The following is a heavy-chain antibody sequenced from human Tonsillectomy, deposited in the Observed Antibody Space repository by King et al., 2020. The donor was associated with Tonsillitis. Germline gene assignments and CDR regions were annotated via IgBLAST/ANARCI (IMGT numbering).Heavy chain of an antibody. V-gene: IGHV3-53*04. Sequence: VQLVESGGGLVQPGGSLRLSCAASGFTVSSNYMSWVRQAPGKGLEWVSVIYSGGSTYYADSVKGRFTISRHNSKNTLYLQMNSLLAEDTAVYYCARTGYCSSTSCPFPWFDPWGQGPLVTVSS. D-gene: IGHD2-2*01. CDR3: ARTGYCSSTSCPFPWFDP. CDR1: GFTVSSNY. CDR2: IYSGGST. J-gene: IGHJ5*02.